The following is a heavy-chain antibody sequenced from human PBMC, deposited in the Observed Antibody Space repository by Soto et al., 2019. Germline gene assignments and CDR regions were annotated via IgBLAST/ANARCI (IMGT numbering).Heavy chain of an antibody. V-gene: IGHV3-20*04. D-gene: IGHD3-22*01. CDR3: AREPSFITMTESYYFDY. CDR2: INWNGGST. CDR1: GFTFDDYG. J-gene: IGHJ4*02. Sequence: EVQLVESGGGVVRPGGSLRLSCAASGFTFDDYGMSWVRQAPGKGLEWVSGINWNGGSTGYADSVKGRFTISRDNAKNSLYLQMNSLRAEDTALYYCAREPSFITMTESYYFDYRGQGTLVTVSS.